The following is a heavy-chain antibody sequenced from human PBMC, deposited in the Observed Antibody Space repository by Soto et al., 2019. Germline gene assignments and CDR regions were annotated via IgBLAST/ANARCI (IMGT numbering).Heavy chain of an antibody. Sequence: HVQLVESGGGVVQPGRSLRLSCAASGFTFSSYTMHWVRQAPGKGLEWVAAISYDGSNKYYADSVKGRFTISRDNSKNTLYLQMNSLRGEDTAVYYCARGAGIAVAGTSFEYWGQGTLVTVSS. CDR1: GFTFSSYT. D-gene: IGHD6-19*01. V-gene: IGHV3-30-3*01. CDR2: ISYDGSNK. J-gene: IGHJ4*02. CDR3: ARGAGIAVAGTSFEY.